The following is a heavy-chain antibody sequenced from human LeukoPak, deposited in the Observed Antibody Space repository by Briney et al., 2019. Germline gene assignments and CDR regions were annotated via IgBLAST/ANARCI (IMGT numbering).Heavy chain of an antibody. CDR1: GGSISGSSYY. Sequence: SETLSLTCTVSGGSISGSSYYWGWIRQPPGKGLEWIGSIYYSGSTYYNPSLKSRVTISVDTSKNQFSLKLSSVTAADTAVYYCARGDYGDYSVDYWGRGTLVTVSS. D-gene: IGHD4-17*01. V-gene: IGHV4-39*01. J-gene: IGHJ4*02. CDR2: IYYSGST. CDR3: ARGDYGDYSVDY.